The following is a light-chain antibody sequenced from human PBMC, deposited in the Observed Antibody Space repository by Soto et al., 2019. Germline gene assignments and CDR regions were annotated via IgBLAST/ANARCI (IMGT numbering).Light chain of an antibody. CDR2: GVT. Sequence: QSALTQPPSASGSPGQSVTISCTGTSSDVGDHNLVSWYQQHPGKAPKLLIWGVTNRPSGVPHRFSGSKSGNTASLTVSGLQAEDEADYYCRSYAGSDNYVFGTGTKVTVL. J-gene: IGLJ1*01. CDR1: SSDVGDHNL. CDR3: RSYAGSDNYV. V-gene: IGLV2-8*01.